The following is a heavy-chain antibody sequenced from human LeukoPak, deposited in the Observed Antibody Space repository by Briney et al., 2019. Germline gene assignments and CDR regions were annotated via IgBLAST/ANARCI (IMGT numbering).Heavy chain of an antibody. CDR3: ARDASGSSTGLIDS. J-gene: IGHJ4*02. Sequence: GGSLRLSCAASGFTFSTYTMNWVRQAPGKGLEWVSSISSSSSYIYYADSVKGRFTISRDNAKNSLYLQMNSLRAEDTALYYCARDASGSSTGLIDSWGQGTLVTVSS. D-gene: IGHD1-26*01. CDR1: GFTFSTYT. CDR2: ISSSSSYI. V-gene: IGHV3-21*01.